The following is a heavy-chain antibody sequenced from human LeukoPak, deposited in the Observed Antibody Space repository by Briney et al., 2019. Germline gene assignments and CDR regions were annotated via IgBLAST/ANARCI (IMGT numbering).Heavy chain of an antibody. CDR3: ARDEGRGLEMAAIDY. Sequence: PGGSLRLSCAASGFTFSSYSMNWVRQAPGKGLEWVSSISSSSSYIYYADSVKGRFTISRDNAKNSLYLQMNSLRAEDTAVYYCARDEGRGLEMAAIDYWGQGTLVTVSS. CDR1: GFTFSSYS. D-gene: IGHD5-24*01. J-gene: IGHJ4*02. V-gene: IGHV3-21*01. CDR2: ISSSSSYI.